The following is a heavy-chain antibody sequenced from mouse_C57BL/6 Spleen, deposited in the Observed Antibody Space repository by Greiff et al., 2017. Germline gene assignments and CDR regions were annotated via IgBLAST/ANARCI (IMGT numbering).Heavy chain of an antibody. CDR3: ARDYGSSYDY. D-gene: IGHD1-1*01. J-gene: IGHJ2*02. Sequence: VQLQQSGAELAKPGASVKLSCKASGYTFTSYWMHWVKQRPGQGLEWIGYINPSSGYTKYNQKFKDKATLTAEKSSSTAYRQLSSLTYEDSADYYCARDYGSSYDYWGQGTSLTVSS. CDR1: GYTFTSYW. CDR2: INPSSGYT. V-gene: IGHV1-7*01.